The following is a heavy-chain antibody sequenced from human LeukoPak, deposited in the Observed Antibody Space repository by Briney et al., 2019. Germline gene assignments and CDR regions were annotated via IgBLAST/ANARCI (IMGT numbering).Heavy chain of an antibody. CDR3: ARGPRLLRYFDWFYFDY. CDR2: ISSSSSTI. Sequence: GGSLRLSCAAPGFTFSSYSMNWVRQAPGKGLEWVSYISSSSSTIYYADSVKGRFTISRDNAKNSLYLQMNSLRAEDTAVYYCARGPRLLRYFDWFYFDYWGQGTLVTVSS. D-gene: IGHD3-9*01. V-gene: IGHV3-48*01. J-gene: IGHJ4*02. CDR1: GFTFSSYS.